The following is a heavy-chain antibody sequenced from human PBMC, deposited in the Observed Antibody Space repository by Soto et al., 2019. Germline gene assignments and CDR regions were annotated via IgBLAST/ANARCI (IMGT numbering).Heavy chain of an antibody. D-gene: IGHD3-10*01. CDR3: AKVYDHYFDSKVYYNKNNWFGP. Sequence: QVQLVESGGGVVQPGRSLRLSCAASGFGVTNYGMHWIRQAPGKGLEWVAAISFDGRSTYYADSVKGRFTISRDNARNTVFLQMNSLRVEDTAVYYCAKVYDHYFDSKVYYNKNNWFGPWGQGTLVTVSS. V-gene: IGHV3-30*18. J-gene: IGHJ5*02. CDR2: ISFDGRST. CDR1: GFGVTNYG.